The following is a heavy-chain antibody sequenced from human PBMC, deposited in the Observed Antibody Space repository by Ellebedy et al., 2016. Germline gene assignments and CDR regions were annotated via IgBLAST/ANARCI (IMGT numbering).Heavy chain of an antibody. CDR3: AKDSPGYSYGFSRDGMDV. Sequence: SLKISCEASGFTFNDYAMHWVRQAPGKGLEWVSGITWNSGSIGYADSVKGRLTISRDNAKNALYLQMNSLRVEDTALYYCAKDSPGYSYGFSRDGMDVWGQGTTVTVSS. J-gene: IGHJ6*02. D-gene: IGHD5-18*01. V-gene: IGHV3-9*01. CDR2: ITWNSGSI. CDR1: GFTFNDYA.